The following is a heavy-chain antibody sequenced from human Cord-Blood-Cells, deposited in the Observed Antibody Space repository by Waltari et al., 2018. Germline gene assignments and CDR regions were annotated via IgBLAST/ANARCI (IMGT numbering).Heavy chain of an antibody. J-gene: IGHJ4*02. D-gene: IGHD1-26*01. V-gene: IGHV4-34*01. CDR1: GGSFSGYY. Sequence: QVPLQQWGAGLLKPSETLSLTCAVYGGSFSGYYWSWIRQPPGKGLEWIGEINHSGSTNYNPSLKSRVTISVDTSKNQFSLKLSSVTAADTAVYYCASWAGLGSSFDYWGQGTLVTVSS. CDR3: ASWAGLGSSFDY. CDR2: INHSGST.